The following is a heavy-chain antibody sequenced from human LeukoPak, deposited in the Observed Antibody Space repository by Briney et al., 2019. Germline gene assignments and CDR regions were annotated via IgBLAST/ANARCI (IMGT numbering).Heavy chain of an antibody. CDR2: INPSGGST. CDR1: GYSFTSYY. D-gene: IGHD2-2*01. CDR3: ATQYQLLCLDY. V-gene: IGHV1-46*01. J-gene: IGHJ4*02. Sequence: ASVKVSCKASGYSFTSYYMHWVRQAPGQGLEWMGIINPSGGSTSYAQKFQGRVTMTRDTSTSTVYMELSSLRSEDTAVYYCATQYQLLCLDYWGQGTLVTVSS.